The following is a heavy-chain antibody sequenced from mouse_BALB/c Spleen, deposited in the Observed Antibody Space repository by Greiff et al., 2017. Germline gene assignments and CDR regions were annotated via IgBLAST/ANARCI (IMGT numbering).Heavy chain of an antibody. CDR3: ARYDGSSYGAY. D-gene: IGHD1-1*01. J-gene: IGHJ3*01. CDR2: IYPGDGDT. CDR1: GYAFSSSW. V-gene: IGHV1-82*01. Sequence: VKLQQSGPELMKPGASVKISCKASGYAFSSSWMNWVKQRPGQGLEWIGRIYPGDGDTNYNGKFKGKATLTADKSSSTAYMQLSSLTSVDSAVYFCARYDGSSYGAYWGQGTLVTVSA.